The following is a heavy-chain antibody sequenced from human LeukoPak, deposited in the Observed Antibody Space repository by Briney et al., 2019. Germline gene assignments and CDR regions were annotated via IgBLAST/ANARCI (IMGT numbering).Heavy chain of an antibody. CDR1: GFTFSSYD. CDR3: ARAISRTGAFDI. V-gene: IGHV3-13*01. D-gene: IGHD3-3*02. J-gene: IGHJ3*02. Sequence: AGGSLRLSCAASGFTFSSYDMHWVRQATGKGLEWVSAIGTAGDTYYPGSVKGRFTISRENAKNSLYLQMNSLRAGDTAVYYCARAISRTGAFDIWGQGTVVTVSS. CDR2: IGTAGDT.